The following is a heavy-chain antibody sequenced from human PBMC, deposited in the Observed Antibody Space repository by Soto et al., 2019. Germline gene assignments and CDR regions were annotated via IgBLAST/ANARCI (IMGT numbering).Heavy chain of an antibody. V-gene: IGHV3-49*04. Sequence: GSLRLSCTASGFTFGDYAMSWVRQAPGKGLEWVGFIRSKAYGGTTEYAASVKGRFTISRDDSKSIAYLQMNSLKTEDTAVYYCTRVLKIVGATRGNGGHFDYWGQGT. CDR2: IRSKAYGGTT. CDR3: TRVLKIVGATRGNGGHFDY. J-gene: IGHJ4*02. CDR1: GFTFGDYA. D-gene: IGHD1-26*01.